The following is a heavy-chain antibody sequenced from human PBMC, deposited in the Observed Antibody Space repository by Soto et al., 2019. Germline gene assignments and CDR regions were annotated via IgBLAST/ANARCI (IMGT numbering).Heavy chain of an antibody. CDR1: GYTFASYA. J-gene: IGHJ4*02. D-gene: IGHD2-15*01. CDR3: ARTPPPPDY. V-gene: IGHV1-18*01. Sequence: QVQLVQSGAEVKKPGASVKVSCKASGYTFASYAISWMRQAPGQGLEWMGWISAYNGNTNYAQKLPGRVNMTTDTPTRTAYIDLRSLKPDDTAVYSCARTPPPPDYWGQGTLVTLSS. CDR2: ISAYNGNT.